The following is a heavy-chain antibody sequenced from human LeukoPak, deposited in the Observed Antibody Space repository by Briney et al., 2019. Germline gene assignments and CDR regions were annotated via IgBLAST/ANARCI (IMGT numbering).Heavy chain of an antibody. CDR2: AYWNDCK. CDR3: AHRPNSLGPHAYDI. D-gene: IGHD5-18*01. CDR1: GFSLSTSGVG. V-gene: IGHV2-5*01. Sequence: SGPTLVKPTQTFRLPYTFSGFSLSTSGVGVGCIRQPPVKALEWLALAYWNDCKRYSPSLKSRLTITKDTSKNQVLLTMTNMDPVDTAAYYGAHRPNSLGPHAYDIGDQGTMVTVSS. J-gene: IGHJ3*02.